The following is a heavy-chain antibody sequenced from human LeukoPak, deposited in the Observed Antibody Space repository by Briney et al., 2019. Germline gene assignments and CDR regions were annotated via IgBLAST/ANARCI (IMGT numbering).Heavy chain of an antibody. CDR3: AIDPNWGTHS. CDR1: GFTFSSYW. CDR2: INSDGSST. V-gene: IGHV3-74*01. J-gene: IGHJ4*02. Sequence: PGGSLRLSCAASGFTFSSYWMHWVRQAPGKGLVRVSRINSDGSSTSYADSVKGRFTISRDNSKNTLYLQINSLRAEDTAVYYCAIDPNWGTHSWGQGVLVTVSS. D-gene: IGHD7-27*01.